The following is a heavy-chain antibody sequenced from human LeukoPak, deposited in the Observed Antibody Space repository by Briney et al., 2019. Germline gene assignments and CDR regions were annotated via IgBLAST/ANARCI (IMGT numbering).Heavy chain of an antibody. CDR3: ATPLDYYDSSGFRQGGD. CDR1: GFTFGNYW. Sequence: PGGSLRLSCAASGFTFGNYWMTWVRQAPGKGLEWVANIKQDGSKKNYVDSVKGRFTISRDNAKNSLYLQMNSLRAEDTAVYYCATPLDYYDSSGFRQGGDWGQGTLVTVSS. J-gene: IGHJ4*02. CDR2: IKQDGSKK. D-gene: IGHD3-22*01. V-gene: IGHV3-7*03.